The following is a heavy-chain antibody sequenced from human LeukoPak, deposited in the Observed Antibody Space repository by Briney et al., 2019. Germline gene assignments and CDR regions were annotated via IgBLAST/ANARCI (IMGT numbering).Heavy chain of an antibody. J-gene: IGHJ3*02. Sequence: SETLSHTCTVSGGSISSYYWSWIRQPPGKGLEWIGYIYYSGSTNYNPSLKSRVTISVDTSKNQFSLKLSSVTAADTAVYYCARYPERERNAFDIWGQGTMVTVSS. CDR2: IYYSGST. CDR3: ARYPERERNAFDI. CDR1: GGSISSYY. V-gene: IGHV4-59*01. D-gene: IGHD1-26*01.